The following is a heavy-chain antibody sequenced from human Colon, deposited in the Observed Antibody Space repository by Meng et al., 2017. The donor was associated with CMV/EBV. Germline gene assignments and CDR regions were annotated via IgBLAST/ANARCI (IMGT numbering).Heavy chain of an antibody. D-gene: IGHD2-2*01. J-gene: IGHJ5*02. CDR2: ITWNGVTI. CDR3: AKVNTQYCSSVSCPKGGFDP. Sequence: SLKISCAASGFTFYQHAMHWVRQAPGKGLEWVSGITWNGVTIGYADSVRGRFSISRDNAKKSLYLQMNGLRPEDTSLYYCAKVNTQYCSSVSCPKGGFDPWGQGTLVTVSS. CDR1: GFTFYQHA. V-gene: IGHV3-9*01.